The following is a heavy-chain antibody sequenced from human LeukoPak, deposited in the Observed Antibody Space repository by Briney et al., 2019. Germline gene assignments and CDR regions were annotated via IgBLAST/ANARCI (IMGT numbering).Heavy chain of an antibody. CDR2: INHSGST. CDR3: ARPTPYYFDY. J-gene: IGHJ4*02. CDR1: GFTFSSYA. Sequence: PGGSLRLSCAASGFTFSSYAMSWIRQPPGKGLEWIGEINHSGSTNYNPSLKSRVTISVDTSKNQFSLKLSSVTAADTAVYYCARPTPYYFDYWGQGTLVTVSS. V-gene: IGHV4-34*01.